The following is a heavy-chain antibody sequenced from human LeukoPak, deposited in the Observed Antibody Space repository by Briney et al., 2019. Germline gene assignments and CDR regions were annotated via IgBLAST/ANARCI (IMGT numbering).Heavy chain of an antibody. V-gene: IGHV3-21*01. CDR1: KFTFSSYA. CDR2: ISTSSSYI. CDR3: ARGASVVAGNDNAFDI. J-gene: IGHJ3*02. D-gene: IGHD6-19*01. Sequence: GGSLRLSCVASKFTFSSYALTWVRQAPGKGLEWVSSISTSSSYIYYADSVKGRFTISRDNAKKSLYLQMNSLRADDTAVYYCARGASVVAGNDNAFDIWGQGTMVTVSS.